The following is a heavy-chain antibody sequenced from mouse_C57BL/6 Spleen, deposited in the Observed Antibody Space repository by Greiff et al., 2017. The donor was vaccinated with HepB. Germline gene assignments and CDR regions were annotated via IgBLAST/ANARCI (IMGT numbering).Heavy chain of an antibody. D-gene: IGHD1-1*01. CDR1: GYTFTSYW. J-gene: IGHJ4*01. CDR3: ASGYGSNHGGNLMDY. V-gene: IGHV1-69*01. Sequence: QVQLQQPVAELVMPGASVKLSCKASGYTFTSYWMHWVKQRPGQGLEWIGEIDPSDSYTNYNQKFKGKSTLTVDKSSSTAYMQLSSLTSEDSAVYYCASGYGSNHGGNLMDYWGQGTSVTVSS. CDR2: IDPSDSYT.